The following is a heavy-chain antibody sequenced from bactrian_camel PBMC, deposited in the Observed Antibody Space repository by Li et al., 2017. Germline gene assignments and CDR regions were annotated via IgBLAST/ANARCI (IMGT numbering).Heavy chain of an antibody. V-gene: IGHV3S40*01. D-gene: IGHD4*01. Sequence: DVQLVESGGGSVQAGGSLRLSCVLSGDFYSGNCVAWFRQAPEREREGVEREGVAAIYSHNDMKVYADSVKNRFTISRDNAKDTVYLQMNSLKPEDAGMYYCAATYRVGGGSRMFRENDWNYWGQGTQVTVS. J-gene: IGHJ4*01. CDR3: AATYRVGGGSRMFRENDWNY. CDR1: GDFYSGNC. CDR2: IYSHNDMK.